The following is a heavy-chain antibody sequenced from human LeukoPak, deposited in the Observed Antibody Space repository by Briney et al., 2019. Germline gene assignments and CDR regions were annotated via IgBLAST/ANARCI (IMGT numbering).Heavy chain of an antibody. D-gene: IGHD3-3*01. J-gene: IGHJ4*02. CDR3: ARQGGTIFGVVIRDFGY. V-gene: IGHV4-38-2*01. Sequence: SETLSLTCAVSGYSISSGYYWGWIRQPPGKGLEWIGSIYHSGSTYYNPSLKSRVTISVDTSKNQFSLKLSSVTAADTAVYYCARQGGTIFGVVIRDFGYWGQGTLVTVSS. CDR1: GYSISSGYY. CDR2: IYHSGST.